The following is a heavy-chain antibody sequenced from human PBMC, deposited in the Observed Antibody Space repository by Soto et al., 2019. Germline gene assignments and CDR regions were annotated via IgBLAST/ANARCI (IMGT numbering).Heavy chain of an antibody. V-gene: IGHV1-3*01. CDR2: XNAGNGKT. D-gene: IGHD2-21*02. J-gene: IGHJ4*02. CDR3: ARSIVVVTALDY. CDR1: GCTFTSYA. Sequence: GXSVKVSCKASGCTFTSYAMHWVRQAPGQSLEWIGWXNAGNGKTKYSQKFKGXXTITRDTXXSTAYMELSSLRSEDTAVYYCARSIVVVTALDYWGQGTLVTVSS.